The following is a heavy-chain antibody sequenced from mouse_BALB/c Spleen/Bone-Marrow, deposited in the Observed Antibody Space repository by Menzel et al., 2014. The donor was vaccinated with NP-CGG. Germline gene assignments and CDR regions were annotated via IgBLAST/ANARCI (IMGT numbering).Heavy chain of an antibody. CDR1: GFSLSRYS. Sequence: VQLQQSGPGLVAPSQSLSITCTVSGFSLSRYSVHWVRQPPGKGLEWLGVIWGGGSTDYNSALKARLSISKDNSKSQVFLKMNSLQTDDTAMYYCAIYGNWFAYWGPGTLVTVSA. J-gene: IGHJ3*01. CDR2: IWGGGST. V-gene: IGHV2-6-4*01. CDR3: AIYGNWFAY. D-gene: IGHD2-1*01.